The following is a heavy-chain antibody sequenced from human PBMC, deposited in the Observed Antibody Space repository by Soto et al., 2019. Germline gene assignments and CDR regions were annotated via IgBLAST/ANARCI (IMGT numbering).Heavy chain of an antibody. V-gene: IGHV3-23*01. Sequence: GGSLRLSCAASGFTFSSYAMSWVRQAPGKGLEWVSAISGSGGSTYYADSVKGRFTISRDNSKNTLYLQMNSLRAEDTAVYYCARSSSSSWYSGALDIWGQGTMVTVSS. CDR2: ISGSGGST. CDR3: ARSSSSSWYSGALDI. J-gene: IGHJ3*02. D-gene: IGHD6-13*01. CDR1: GFTFSSYA.